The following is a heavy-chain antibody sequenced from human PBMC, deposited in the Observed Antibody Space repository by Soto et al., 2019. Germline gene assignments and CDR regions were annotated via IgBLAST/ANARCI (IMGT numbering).Heavy chain of an antibody. Sequence: QVQLQQWGAGLLKPSETLSLTCAVYGGSFSGYYWTWIRQPPGTGLEWIGEINHSGSTNYNPALNSRVTISVDTSKNQISLKLTSETAADTAVYCCAREKITGLFDYWGQGTLVTVSS. D-gene: IGHD2-8*02. CDR1: GGSFSGYY. CDR3: AREKITGLFDY. V-gene: IGHV4-34*01. CDR2: INHSGST. J-gene: IGHJ4*02.